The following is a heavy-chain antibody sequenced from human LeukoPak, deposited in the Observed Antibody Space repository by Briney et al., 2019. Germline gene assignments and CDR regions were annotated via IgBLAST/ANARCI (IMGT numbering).Heavy chain of an antibody. CDR2: IYHSGST. V-gene: IGHV4-4*02. CDR1: GGSISSRNW. CDR3: ARSPYGSGRSLWEDDHYYGMDV. Sequence: SGTLSLTCAVSGGSISSRNWWSWVRQPPGKGLEWIGEIYHSGSTTYNPSLKSRVTISVDKSKNQFSLKLSSVTAADTAVYYCARSPYGSGRSLWEDDHYYGMDVWGPGTTVTVSS. D-gene: IGHD3-10*01. J-gene: IGHJ6*02.